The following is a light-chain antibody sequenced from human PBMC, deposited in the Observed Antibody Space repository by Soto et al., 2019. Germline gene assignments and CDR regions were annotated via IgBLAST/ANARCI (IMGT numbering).Light chain of an antibody. CDR1: SSNIGNNY. CDR3: GTWDSSLSVVV. CDR2: DSN. J-gene: IGLJ2*01. Sequence: QSALTQPPSMSAAPGQRVTISCSGSSSNIGNNYVSWYQQLPGAAPKLLIYDSNKRPSGIPDRFSGSKSGTSASLGITGLQTGDEADYYCGTWDSSLSVVVFGGGTKLTVL. V-gene: IGLV1-51*01.